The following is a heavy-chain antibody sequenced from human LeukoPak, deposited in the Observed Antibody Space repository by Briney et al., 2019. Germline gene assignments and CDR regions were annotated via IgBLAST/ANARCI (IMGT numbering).Heavy chain of an antibody. D-gene: IGHD3-9*01. CDR1: GGSISSYY. V-gene: IGHV4-59*08. CDR3: ARGGYFDWYFDY. Sequence: SETLSLTCTVSGGSISSYYWSWIRQPPGKGLEWIGYIYYSGSTNYNPSLKSRVTISVDTSKNQFSLKPSSVTAADTAVYYCARGGYFDWYFDYWGQGTLVTVSS. J-gene: IGHJ4*02. CDR2: IYYSGST.